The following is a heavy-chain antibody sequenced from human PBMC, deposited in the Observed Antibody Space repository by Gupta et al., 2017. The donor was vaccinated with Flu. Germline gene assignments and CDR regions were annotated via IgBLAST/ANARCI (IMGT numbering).Heavy chain of an antibody. D-gene: IGHD6-6*01. CDR1: GFTFSDYY. Sequence: QVQLVESGGGLVKPGGSLRLSCAASGFTFSDYYMSWIRQAPGKGLEWVSYISSSSSYTNYADSVKGRFTISRDNAKNSLYLQMNSLRAEDTAVYYCARDRKVAAPKSYYGMDVWGQGTTVTVSS. J-gene: IGHJ6*02. CDR2: ISSSSSYT. CDR3: ARDRKVAAPKSYYGMDV. V-gene: IGHV3-11*05.